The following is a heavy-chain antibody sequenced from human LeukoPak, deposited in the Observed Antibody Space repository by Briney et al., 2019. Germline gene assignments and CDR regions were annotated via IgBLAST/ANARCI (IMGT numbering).Heavy chain of an antibody. V-gene: IGHV1-18*01. CDR1: GYTFTSYG. CDR3: ATRGTVTTLNYFDY. Sequence: ASVKVSCKASGYTFTSYGISWVRQTPGQGLEWMGWISAYNGNTNYAQKLQGRVTMTTDTSTSTAYMELRSLRSDDTAVYYCATRGTVTTLNYFDYWGQATLVTVSS. D-gene: IGHD4-11*01. J-gene: IGHJ4*02. CDR2: ISAYNGNT.